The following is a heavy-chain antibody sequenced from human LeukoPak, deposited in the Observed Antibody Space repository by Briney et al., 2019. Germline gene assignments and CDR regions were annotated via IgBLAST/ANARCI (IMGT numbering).Heavy chain of an antibody. J-gene: IGHJ4*02. CDR1: GGSFSGYY. Sequence: SETLSLTCAVYGGSFSGYYWSWIRQPPGKGLEWIGEINHSASTNYNPSLKSRVTISVDTSKNQFSLKLSSVTAADTAVYYCARVANWGPFDYWGQGTLVTVSS. CDR2: INHSAST. CDR3: ARVANWGPFDY. D-gene: IGHD7-27*01. V-gene: IGHV4-34*01.